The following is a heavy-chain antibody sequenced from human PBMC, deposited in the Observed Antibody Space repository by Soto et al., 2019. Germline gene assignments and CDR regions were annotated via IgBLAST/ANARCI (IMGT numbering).Heavy chain of an antibody. D-gene: IGHD3-22*01. CDR1: GGTFSSYT. CDR3: VRETGYYYDSSGYIDY. J-gene: IGHJ4*02. V-gene: IGHV1-18*01. CDR2: ISAYNGNT. Sequence: GASVKVSCKASGGTFSSYTISWVRQAPGQGLEWMGWISAYNGNTNYAQKLQGRVTMTADTSTSTAYMELRSLRSDDTAVYYCVRETGYYYDSSGYIDYWGQGTLVTVSS.